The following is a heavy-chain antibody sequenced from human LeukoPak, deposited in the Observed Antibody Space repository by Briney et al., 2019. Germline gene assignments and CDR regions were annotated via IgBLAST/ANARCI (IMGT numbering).Heavy chain of an antibody. CDR1: GFTYSNAW. V-gene: IGHV3-15*01. J-gene: IGHJ4*02. Sequence: GGSLRLSCAATGFTYSNAWMSAVRQATGKGLEWVGRIKSKTDGGTTDYGAPVKGRFTISRDDSKNTLYLQMNSLKTEDTAVYYCTTVRRARYFDRDYWGQGTLVTVSS. D-gene: IGHD3-9*01. CDR2: IKSKTDGGTT. CDR3: TTVRRARYFDRDY.